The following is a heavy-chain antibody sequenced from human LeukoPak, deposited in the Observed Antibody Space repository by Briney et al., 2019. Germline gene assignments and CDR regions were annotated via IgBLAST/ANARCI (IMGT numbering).Heavy chain of an antibody. D-gene: IGHD5/OR15-5a*01. CDR1: GFTFSSYW. J-gene: IGHJ4*02. CDR2: IKQDGSER. V-gene: IGHV3-7*05. Sequence: PGVSLRLSCAASGFTFSSYWMSWVRQAPGKGLEWVANIKQDGSERYYVDSVRGRFTISRDNAKNSLYLQMNSLRAEDTAVYYCAREDVDIASTPLCDYWGQGALVTVSS. CDR3: AREDVDIASTPLCDY.